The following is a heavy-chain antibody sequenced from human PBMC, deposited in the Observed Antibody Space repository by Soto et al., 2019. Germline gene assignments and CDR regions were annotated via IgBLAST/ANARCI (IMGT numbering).Heavy chain of an antibody. CDR3: ARVVLVGATTRWFDP. Sequence: QVQLVESGGGLVKPGGSLRLSCAASGFTFSDYYMSWIRQAPGKGLEWVSYISSSSSYTNYADSVKGRFTISRDNAKNSLYLQMNSLRAEDTAVYYCARVVLVGATTRWFDPWGQGTLVTVSS. J-gene: IGHJ5*02. V-gene: IGHV3-11*06. CDR1: GFTFSDYY. CDR2: ISSSSSYT. D-gene: IGHD1-26*01.